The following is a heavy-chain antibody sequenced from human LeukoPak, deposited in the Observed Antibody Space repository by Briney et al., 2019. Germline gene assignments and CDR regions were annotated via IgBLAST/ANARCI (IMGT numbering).Heavy chain of an antibody. CDR1: GFTFEYYA. CDR3: AKDNDGIAVAGSDFDY. D-gene: IGHD6-19*01. CDR2: ISWDSSSM. Sequence: GRSLRLSCEASGFTFEYYALHWVRQAPGKGLEWVSGISWDSSSMGYADSVKGRFTISRDNAKNSLYLQMNSLRAEDTALYYCAKDNDGIAVAGSDFDYWGQGTLVTVSS. V-gene: IGHV3-9*01. J-gene: IGHJ4*02.